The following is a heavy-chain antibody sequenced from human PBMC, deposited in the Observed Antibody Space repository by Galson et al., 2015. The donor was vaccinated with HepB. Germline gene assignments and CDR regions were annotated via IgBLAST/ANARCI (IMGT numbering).Heavy chain of an antibody. J-gene: IGHJ6*02. V-gene: IGHV3-21*01. Sequence: LRLSCAASGFTFSNYTMNWVRQAPGKGLEWVSSIRGSNTYIYYSDSVKGRFTISRDNTKNSLFLQMNSLRAEDTAVYYCARDLGSGWYPSHYYYYYGMDIWGQGTTVTVSS. CDR1: GFTFSNYT. CDR2: IRGSNTYI. CDR3: ARDLGSGWYPSHYYYYYGMDI. D-gene: IGHD6-19*01.